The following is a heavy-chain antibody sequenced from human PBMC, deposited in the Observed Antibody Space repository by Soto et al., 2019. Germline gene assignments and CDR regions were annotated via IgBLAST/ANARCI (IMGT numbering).Heavy chain of an antibody. J-gene: IGHJ5*02. CDR3: ARGVATIGP. CDR2: IYYSGST. V-gene: IGHV4-59*01. D-gene: IGHD5-12*01. Sequence: SETLSLTCSVSGDTISSYDWSWIRQPPGKGLEWIGYIYYSGSTNYNPSFKSRVTISVDTPKNQFSLKLTSVAAAATAVYYGARGVATIGPWGQGNLVPVPS. CDR1: GDTISSYD.